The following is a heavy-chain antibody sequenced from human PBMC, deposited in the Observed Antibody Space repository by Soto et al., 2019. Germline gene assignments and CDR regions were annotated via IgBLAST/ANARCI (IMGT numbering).Heavy chain of an antibody. CDR2: IKQDGSEK. V-gene: IGHV3-7*03. D-gene: IGHD2-2*01. Sequence: GGSLRLSCAASGFTFSSYWMSWVRQAPGKGLEWVANIKQDGSEKYYVDSVKGRFTISRDNAKNSLYLQMNSLRAEDTAVYYCAREDIVVVPAGPGGWFDPWGQGTLVTSPQ. CDR3: AREDIVVVPAGPGGWFDP. CDR1: GFTFSSYW. J-gene: IGHJ5*02.